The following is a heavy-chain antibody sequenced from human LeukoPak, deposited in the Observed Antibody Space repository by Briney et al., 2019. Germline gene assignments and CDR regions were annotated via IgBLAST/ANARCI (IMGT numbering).Heavy chain of an antibody. Sequence: SETLSLTCAVYGGSFSGYYWSWIRQPPGKGLEWIGEINHSGSTNYNPSLKSRVTISVDTSKNQFSLKLSSVTAADTAVYYCARGLHVATPQDAFDIWGQGTMVTVSS. V-gene: IGHV4-34*01. D-gene: IGHD5-12*01. CDR2: INHSGST. CDR1: GGSFSGYY. J-gene: IGHJ3*02. CDR3: ARGLHVATPQDAFDI.